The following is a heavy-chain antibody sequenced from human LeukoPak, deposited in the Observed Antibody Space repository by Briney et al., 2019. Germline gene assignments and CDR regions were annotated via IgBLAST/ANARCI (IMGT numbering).Heavy chain of an antibody. CDR2: IYYSGST. CDR3: ARGFSSAWFDP. D-gene: IGHD3-22*01. J-gene: IGHJ5*02. V-gene: IGHV4-59*01. CDR1: GGSIRSY. Sequence: SETLSLTCTVSGGSIRSYWSWIRQPPGKGLEWIGYIYYSGSTNYNPSLKSRVTISVDTSKNQFSLKLSSVTAADTAVYYCARGFSSAWFDPWGQGTLVTVSS.